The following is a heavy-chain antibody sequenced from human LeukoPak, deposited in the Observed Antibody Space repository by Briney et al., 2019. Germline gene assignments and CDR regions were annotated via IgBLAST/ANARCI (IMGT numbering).Heavy chain of an antibody. J-gene: IGHJ4*02. CDR2: ISSSSSYI. D-gene: IGHD6-13*01. CDR3: ARDRDSSWPPYFDY. Sequence: SGGSLRLSCAASGFTFSSYSMNFVRQAPGKGLEWVSSISSSSSYIYYADSAKGRFTISRDNAKNSLFLQMNSLRVEDTAVYYCARDRDSSWPPYFDYWGQGILVTVSS. CDR1: GFTFSSYS. V-gene: IGHV3-21*01.